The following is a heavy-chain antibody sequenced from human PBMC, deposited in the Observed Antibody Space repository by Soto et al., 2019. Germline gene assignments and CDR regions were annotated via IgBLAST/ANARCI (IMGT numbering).Heavy chain of an antibody. CDR3: ARKSGGTTVTILDY. J-gene: IGHJ4*02. D-gene: IGHD4-17*01. Sequence: QVKLVQSGAEVKKPGASVKVSCKASGYTFTNFGITWVRQAPGQGLEWMGWISAHNGNTNYAQKFQGRVTMTTDTSTSTAYMELRSLRSGDTAVYYCARKSGGTTVTILDYWGQGTLVTVSS. CDR2: ISAHNGNT. V-gene: IGHV1-18*01. CDR1: GYTFTNFG.